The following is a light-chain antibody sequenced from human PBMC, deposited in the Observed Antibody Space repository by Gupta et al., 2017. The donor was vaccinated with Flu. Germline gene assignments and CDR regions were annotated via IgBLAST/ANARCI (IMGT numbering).Light chain of an antibody. J-gene: IGKJ1*01. V-gene: IGKV1-9*01. Sequence: QAPSFLSASIGDRVTITCRASQGISSHLAWYQHKPGKAPKLLIYAAWTLQNGVPSRFSGSGSRTDFTLTISSLQPDDFATYYCQQLSRSPWTFGQGTKVEIK. CDR3: QQLSRSPWT. CDR1: QGISSH. CDR2: AAW.